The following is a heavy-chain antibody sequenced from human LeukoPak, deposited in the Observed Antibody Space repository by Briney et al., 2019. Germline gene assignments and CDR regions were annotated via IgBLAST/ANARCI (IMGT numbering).Heavy chain of an antibody. Sequence: ASVKVSCKASGFTFTSSAMQWVRQARGQRLEWIGWIVVGSGNTNYAQKFQERVTITRDMSTSTAYMELGSLRSEDTAVYYCAAHLEMATIIDAFDIWGQGTMVTVSS. D-gene: IGHD5-24*01. CDR2: IVVGSGNT. CDR3: AAHLEMATIIDAFDI. J-gene: IGHJ3*02. V-gene: IGHV1-58*02. CDR1: GFTFTSSA.